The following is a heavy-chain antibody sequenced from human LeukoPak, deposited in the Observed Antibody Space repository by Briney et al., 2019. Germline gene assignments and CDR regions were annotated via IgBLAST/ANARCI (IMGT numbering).Heavy chain of an antibody. Sequence: GGSLRLSCAASGFTFSTYAMSWVRQAPGKGLEWVSNISGSGGSTYYSDSVEGRFTISRDNSKNTLYLQMNSLRAEDTAVYYCAKDLYYDSGRYYTPEYWGQGTLVTVSS. V-gene: IGHV3-23*01. D-gene: IGHD3-10*01. CDR2: ISGSGGST. J-gene: IGHJ4*02. CDR3: AKDLYYDSGRYYTPEY. CDR1: GFTFSTYA.